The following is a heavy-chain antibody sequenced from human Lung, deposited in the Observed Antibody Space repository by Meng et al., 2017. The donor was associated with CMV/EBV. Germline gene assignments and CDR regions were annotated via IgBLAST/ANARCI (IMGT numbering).Heavy chain of an antibody. CDR1: GGTFSSYA. CDR3: ARGKDIVVVPAAYTFDY. D-gene: IGHD2-2*01. CDR2: IIPIFGTA. J-gene: IGHJ4*02. V-gene: IGHV1-69*05. Sequence: SXXVSXKASGGTFSSYAISWVRQAPGQGLEWMGGIIPIFGTANYAQKFQGRVTITTDESTSTAYMELSSLRSEDTAVYYCARGKDIVVVPAAYTFDYWGQGNXVNGAS.